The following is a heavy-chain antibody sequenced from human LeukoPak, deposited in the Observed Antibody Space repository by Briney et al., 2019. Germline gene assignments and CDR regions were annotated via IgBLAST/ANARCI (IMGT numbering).Heavy chain of an antibody. V-gene: IGHV1-69*13. CDR2: IIPIFGTA. CDR3: ARAAFYYYDSSGPASFDY. J-gene: IGHJ4*02. D-gene: IGHD3-22*01. Sequence: ASVKVSCKASGGTFGSYAISWVRQAPGQGLEWMGGIIPIFGTANYAQKFQGRVTITAGESTSTAYMELSSLRSEDTAVYYCARAAFYYYDSSGPASFDYWGQGTLVTVSS. CDR1: GGTFGSYA.